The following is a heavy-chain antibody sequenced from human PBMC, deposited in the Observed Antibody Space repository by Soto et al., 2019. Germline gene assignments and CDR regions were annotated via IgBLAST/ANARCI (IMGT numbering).Heavy chain of an antibody. CDR3: SRDGDFYGLDV. J-gene: IGHJ6*02. D-gene: IGHD3-3*01. CDR1: GFTSDDYDYA. CDR2: IRGSTYGGTT. Sequence: LGGPLRLSCTFSGFTSDDYDYALTWVRQAPGKGLQWLGLIRGSTYGGTTEYAASVKGRFTISRDDSKGITYLQMNSLKTEDTAVYYCSRDGDFYGLDVWGQGTTVTVSS. V-gene: IGHV3-49*04.